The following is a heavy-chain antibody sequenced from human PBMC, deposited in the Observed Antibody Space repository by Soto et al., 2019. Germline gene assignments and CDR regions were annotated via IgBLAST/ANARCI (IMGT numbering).Heavy chain of an antibody. CDR2: TSYDGNNE. CDR1: GFTFSNYA. J-gene: IGHJ6*02. CDR3: AKTRDYYGMDV. V-gene: IGHV3-30*18. Sequence: PGGSLRLSCAASGFTFSNYAMHWVRQAPGKGLEWVALTSYDGNNEYYTDSVKGRFTISRDNSKNTLFLQMNSPRPEDTAVYYCAKTRDYYGMDVWGQGTTVTVSS.